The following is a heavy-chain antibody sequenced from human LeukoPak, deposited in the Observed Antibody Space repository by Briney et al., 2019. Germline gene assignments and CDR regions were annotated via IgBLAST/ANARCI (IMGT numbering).Heavy chain of an antibody. Sequence: GGSLRLSCAASGFTFSSYEMNWVRQAPGKGLEWVSYISSSGSTIYYADSVKGRFTISRDNAKNSLYLQMNSLRAEDTAAYYCAGSYYYYYGMDVWGQGTTVTVSS. CDR1: GFTFSSYE. V-gene: IGHV3-48*03. D-gene: IGHD1-26*01. CDR2: ISSSGSTI. J-gene: IGHJ6*02. CDR3: AGSYYYYYGMDV.